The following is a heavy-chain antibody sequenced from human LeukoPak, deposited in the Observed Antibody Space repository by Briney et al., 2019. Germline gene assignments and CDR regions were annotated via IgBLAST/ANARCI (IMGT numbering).Heavy chain of an antibody. D-gene: IGHD6-19*01. CDR3: ARGRYSSGWPFDY. J-gene: IGHJ4*02. Sequence: SETLSLTCAVYGGSFSGYYWSWIRQPPGKGLEWIGEINHSGSTNYNPSLKSRVTISVDTSKNQFSLKLSSVTAADTAAYYCARGRYSSGWPFDYWGQGTLVTVSS. CDR1: GGSFSGYY. V-gene: IGHV4-34*01. CDR2: INHSGST.